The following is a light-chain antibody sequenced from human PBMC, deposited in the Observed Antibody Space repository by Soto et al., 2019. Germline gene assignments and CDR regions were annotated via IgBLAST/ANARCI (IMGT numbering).Light chain of an antibody. Sequence: DIQMTQSPSTLSASVGGRVTITCRASQSISIWLAWYQQKPGKAPKLLIYKASSLESGVPSSFSGSGSGTEFTLTISSLQPDDFATYYCQQYNSYPLTFGGGTTVEHK. CDR3: QQYNSYPLT. CDR1: QSISIW. CDR2: KAS. J-gene: IGKJ4*01. V-gene: IGKV1-5*03.